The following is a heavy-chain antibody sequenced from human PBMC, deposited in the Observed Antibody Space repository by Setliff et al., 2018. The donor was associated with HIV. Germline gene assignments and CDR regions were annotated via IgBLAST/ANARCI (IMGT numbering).Heavy chain of an antibody. CDR3: ARVASGYDYGWLDP. J-gene: IGHJ5*02. Sequence: ETLSLSCAASGFTFSTYWMHWVRQAPGKGLVWVSHINNDGRKTTYADSVKGRFTVSRDNAKNTLYLQMNSLRAEDTAVYYCARVASGYDYGWLDPWGQGTLVTVSS. CDR2: INNDGRKT. D-gene: IGHD5-12*01. CDR1: GFTFSTYW. V-gene: IGHV3-74*03.